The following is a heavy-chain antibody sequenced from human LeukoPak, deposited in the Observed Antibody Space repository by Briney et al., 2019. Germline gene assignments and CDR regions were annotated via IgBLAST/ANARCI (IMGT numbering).Heavy chain of an antibody. V-gene: IGHV4-34*01. D-gene: IGHD3-3*01. J-gene: IGHJ6*03. Sequence: SETLSLTCAVYGGSYSGHYWKWVRQPPGKGLEWIGEINHSGSTNYNPSLKSRVTMSIDTSKNQFSLKLSSVTAADTAVYYCARGASGHMDVWGKGTTVTVSS. CDR3: ARGASGHMDV. CDR2: INHSGST. CDR1: GGSYSGHY.